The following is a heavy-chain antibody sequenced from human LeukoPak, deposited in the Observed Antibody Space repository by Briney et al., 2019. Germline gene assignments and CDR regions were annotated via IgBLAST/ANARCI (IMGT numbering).Heavy chain of an antibody. D-gene: IGHD6-13*01. CDR1: GFTFSNAW. CDR3: TTDVEQQLVTPYYYYYGMDV. CDR2: IKSKTDGGTT. V-gene: IGHV3-15*01. J-gene: IGHJ6*02. Sequence: PGGSLRLSCAASGFTFSNAWMSWVRQAPGKGLEWVGRIKSKTDGGTTDYAAPVKGRFTISRDDSKNTLYLQMNSLKTEDTAVYYCTTDVEQQLVTPYYYYYGMDVWGQGTTVTVSS.